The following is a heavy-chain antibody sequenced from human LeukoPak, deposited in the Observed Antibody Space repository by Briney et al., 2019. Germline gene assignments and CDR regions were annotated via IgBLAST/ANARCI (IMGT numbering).Heavy chain of an antibody. CDR1: GFNFDVYA. D-gene: IGHD5-24*01. V-gene: IGHV3-9*01. J-gene: IGHJ2*01. CDR2: INWKTGNG. Sequence: GGSLRLSCAVSGFNFDVYAMHWVRQAPGRGLEWVSGINWKTGNGIYADSVKGRFTISRDNAKNSLYLQISSLRAEDTALYYCTRRAARWQFDLWGRGTLLTVSS. CDR3: TRRAARWQFDL.